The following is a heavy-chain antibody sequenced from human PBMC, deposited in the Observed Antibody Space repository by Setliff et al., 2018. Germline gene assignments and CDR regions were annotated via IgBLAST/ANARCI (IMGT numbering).Heavy chain of an antibody. D-gene: IGHD3-22*01. CDR3: ARVRDYYDSSVYWAYYFDH. Sequence: GGSLRLSCVASGFIFSAYDMNWVRQAPGKGPEWVAHISSGSGIIKYADSVNGRFTVSRDNAKNSLFLQMNSLRAADTAVYYCARVRDYYDSSVYWAYYFDHWGQGALVTVSS. J-gene: IGHJ4*02. CDR2: ISSGSGII. CDR1: GFIFSAYD. V-gene: IGHV3-48*01.